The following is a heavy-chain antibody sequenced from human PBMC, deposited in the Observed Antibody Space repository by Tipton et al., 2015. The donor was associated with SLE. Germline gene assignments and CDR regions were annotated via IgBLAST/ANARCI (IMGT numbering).Heavy chain of an antibody. CDR2: IKQDGSEK. J-gene: IGHJ1*01. CDR3: ARGGSGSIVGAEYFQH. Sequence: GSLRLSCAASGFTFSSYWMSWVRQAPGKGLEWVANIKQDGSEKYYVDSVKGRFTISRDNAKNSLYLQMNSLRAEDTAVYYCARGGSGSIVGAEYFQHWGQGTLVTVSS. D-gene: IGHD3-10*01. CDR1: GFTFSSYW. V-gene: IGHV3-7*04.